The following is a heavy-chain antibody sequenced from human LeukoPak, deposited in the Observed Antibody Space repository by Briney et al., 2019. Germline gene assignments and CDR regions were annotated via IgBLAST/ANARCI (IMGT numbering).Heavy chain of an antibody. J-gene: IGHJ4*02. Sequence: SETLSLTCSVSGGSISSSSYYWSWIRQPPGKGLAWIGYVYYGGSTSYSPSLKSRVTISVDTSKNQFSLKLSSVTAADTAVYYCARGCGCSGGSCYADYWGQGTLVTVSS. CDR3: ARGCGCSGGSCYADY. V-gene: IGHV4-61*01. D-gene: IGHD2-15*01. CDR2: VYYGGST. CDR1: GGSISSSSYY.